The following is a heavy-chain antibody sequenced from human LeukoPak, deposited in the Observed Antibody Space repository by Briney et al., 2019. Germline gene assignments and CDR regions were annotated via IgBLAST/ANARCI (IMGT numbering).Heavy chain of an antibody. CDR1: GFTFDDYG. J-gene: IGHJ5*02. CDR3: ARGSYYYDSSGKDFDP. Sequence: GGSLRLSCAASGFTFDDYGMSWVRQAPGKGLEWVSYISSSSSTIYYADSVKGRFTISRDNAKNSLYLQMNSLRAEDTAVYYCARGSYYYDSSGKDFDPWGQGTLVTVSS. D-gene: IGHD3-22*01. V-gene: IGHV3-48*01. CDR2: ISSSSSTI.